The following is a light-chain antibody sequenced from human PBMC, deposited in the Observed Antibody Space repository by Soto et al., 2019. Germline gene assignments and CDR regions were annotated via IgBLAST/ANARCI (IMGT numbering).Light chain of an antibody. CDR2: DVS. CDR1: SSDVGGYNY. V-gene: IGLV2-14*01. CDR3: GSHTSSSSLPSV. Sequence: QSVLTQPASVSGSPGQPITISCTGTSSDVGGYNYVSWYQQHPGKAPKLMIYDVSNRPSGVSNRFSGSKSGNTASLTISGLQAEDEADYYCGSHTSSSSLPSVFGTGTRSPS. J-gene: IGLJ1*01.